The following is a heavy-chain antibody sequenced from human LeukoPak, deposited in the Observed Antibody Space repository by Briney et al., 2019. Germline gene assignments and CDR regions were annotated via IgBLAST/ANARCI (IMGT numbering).Heavy chain of an antibody. J-gene: IGHJ4*02. CDR2: INPSGGST. V-gene: IGHV1-46*01. D-gene: IGHD3-3*01. Sequence: GASVKVSCKASGYTFTSYGISWVRQAPGQGLEWMGIINPSGGSTSYAQKFQGRVTMTRDMSTSTVYMELSSLRSEDTAVYYCARGGFFEWLFPAQFFDYWGQGTLVTVSS. CDR3: ARGGFFEWLFPAQFFDY. CDR1: GYTFTSYG.